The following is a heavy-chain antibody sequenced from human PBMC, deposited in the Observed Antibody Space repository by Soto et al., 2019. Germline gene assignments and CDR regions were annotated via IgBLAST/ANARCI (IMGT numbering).Heavy chain of an antibody. CDR1: GYTFTSYG. V-gene: IGHV1-18*04. CDR2: ISAYNGNT. D-gene: IGHD6-19*01. J-gene: IGHJ6*02. CDR3: ARNGIAVAGNYYYYGMDV. Sequence: SVKVSCKASGYTFTSYGISWVRQAPGQGLEWMGWISAYNGNTDYAQKLQGRVTMTTDTSTSTAYMELRSLRSDDTAVYYCARNGIAVAGNYYYYGMDVWGQGTTVTVS.